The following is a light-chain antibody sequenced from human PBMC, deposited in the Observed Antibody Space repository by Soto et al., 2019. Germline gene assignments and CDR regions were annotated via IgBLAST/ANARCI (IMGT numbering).Light chain of an antibody. V-gene: IGLV2-23*02. CDR2: EVS. CDR1: SSDVGSYNL. Sequence: QSALTQPASVSGSPGQSITISCTGTSSDVGSYNLVSCYQQHPGKAPKLMIYEVSKRPSGISNRFSVSKSSNTASLTISVLQAEDDADYYCCSYAGSSTLVFVGGTKLTVL. CDR3: CSYAGSSTLV. J-gene: IGLJ2*01.